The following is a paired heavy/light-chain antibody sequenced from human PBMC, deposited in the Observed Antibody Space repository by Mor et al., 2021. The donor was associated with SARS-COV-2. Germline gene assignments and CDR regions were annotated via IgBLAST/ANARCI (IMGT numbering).Light chain of an antibody. J-gene: IGLJ1*01. CDR2: DVN. CDR3: CSFAGSYPYV. Sequence: QSALTQPRSVSGSPGQSVTISCTGTSSDVGGYNYLSWYQQHPGKAPKVVIYDVNKRPSGVPDRFSGSKSGNTASLTISGLQAEDEADYYCCSFAGSYPYVFGTGTKVTVL. V-gene: IGLV2-11*01. CDR1: SSDVGGYNY.
Heavy chain of an antibody. CDR2: ISSSGSSK. J-gene: IGHJ4*02. D-gene: IGHD3-3*01. CDR3: ARGPDSWSGYSFDY. V-gene: IGHV3-11*01. Sequence: QVQLVESGGGLVKPGGSLRLSCAASGFTLSDSYMSWIRQAPGKGLEWISYISSSGSSKYYADSVEGRFTISRDNPKNSLYLQMDSLRAEDTAVYYCARGPDSWSGYSFDYWGQGTLVTVSS. CDR1: GFTLSDSY.